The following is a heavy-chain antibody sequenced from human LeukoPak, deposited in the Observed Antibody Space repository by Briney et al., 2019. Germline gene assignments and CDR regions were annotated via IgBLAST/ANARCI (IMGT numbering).Heavy chain of an antibody. CDR1: GGSISSGDYY. CDR2: IYHSETT. V-gene: IGHV4-30-4*01. J-gene: IGHJ5*02. Sequence: RPSETLSLTCTVSGGSISSGDYYWSWIRQPPGKGLGWIGYIYHSETTYYNPSLKSRVTMSVGTSKDQFSLKLSSVTAADTAVYYCARATIVPAAINWFDPWGQGTLVTVSS. D-gene: IGHD2-2*02. CDR3: ARATIVPAAINWFDP.